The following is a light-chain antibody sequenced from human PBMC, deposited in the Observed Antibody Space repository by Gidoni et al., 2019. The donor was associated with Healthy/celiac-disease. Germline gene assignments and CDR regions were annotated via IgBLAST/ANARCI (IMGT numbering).Light chain of an antibody. CDR1: ISNIGSNY. Sequence: QSVLTQPPSASGTPGQRVTISCSGSISNIGSNYVYWYQQRPGTAPKLLIYRNNQRPSGVPDRFSGSKSGNSASMAISGIRSEDEADYYCAAWDDSLSGPVFGGGTKLTVL. CDR2: RNN. V-gene: IGLV1-47*01. J-gene: IGLJ3*02. CDR3: AAWDDSLSGPV.